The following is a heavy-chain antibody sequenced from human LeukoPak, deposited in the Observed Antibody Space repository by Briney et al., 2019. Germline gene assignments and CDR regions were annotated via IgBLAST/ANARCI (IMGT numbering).Heavy chain of an antibody. D-gene: IGHD2-2*01. CDR1: GYTFTSYD. CDR2: MNPNSGNT. CDR3: ASGAGNGPPIVVDPFYYGMDV. V-gene: IGHV1-8*01. Sequence: ASVKVSCKASGYTFTSYDINWVRQATGQGLEWMGWMNPNSGNTGYAQKFQGRVTMTRNTSISTAYMELSSLRSEDTAVYYCASGAGNGPPIVVDPFYYGMDVWGQGTTVTVSS. J-gene: IGHJ6*02.